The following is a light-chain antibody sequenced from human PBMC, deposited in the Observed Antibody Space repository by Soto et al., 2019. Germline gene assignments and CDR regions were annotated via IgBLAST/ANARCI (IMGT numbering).Light chain of an antibody. CDR3: LQDYNSPYT. J-gene: IGKJ5*01. Sequence: AIQMTQSPSSLSASVGDRFNITCLAIQVIKDDLVWYEQRPGKAPKLLIYRSSSLQTGVPSRFRGSGSGTDFTLTISSLPPEDFATYYCLQDYNSPYTFGQGTRLEIK. V-gene: IGKV1-6*01. CDR2: RSS. CDR1: QVIKDD.